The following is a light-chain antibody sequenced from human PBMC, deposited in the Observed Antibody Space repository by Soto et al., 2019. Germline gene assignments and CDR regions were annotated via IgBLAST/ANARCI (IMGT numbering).Light chain of an antibody. J-gene: IGKJ1*01. V-gene: IGKV3-20*01. CDR1: QSVSSY. CDR3: QKYGSSPWT. CDR2: DAS. Sequence: ELVLTQSPATLSLSPGEGATLSCRASQSVSSYLAWYQQKTGQAPRLLIYDASNRATGIPDRFSGSGSGTDFTLTISRLEPEDFAVYYCQKYGSSPWTCGQGTKVDIK.